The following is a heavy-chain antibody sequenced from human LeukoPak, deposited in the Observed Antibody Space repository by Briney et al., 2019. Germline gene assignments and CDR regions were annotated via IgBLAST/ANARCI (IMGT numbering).Heavy chain of an antibody. Sequence: SETLSFTCTVSGGSISSSPYYWSWIRQPPGKGLEWIGEINHSGSTNYNPSLKSRVTISVDTSKNQFSLKLSSVTAADTAVYYCARGIQLWLNWFDPWGQGTLVTVSS. CDR2: INHSGST. CDR3: ARGIQLWLNWFDP. CDR1: GGSISSSPYY. J-gene: IGHJ5*02. V-gene: IGHV4-39*07. D-gene: IGHD5-18*01.